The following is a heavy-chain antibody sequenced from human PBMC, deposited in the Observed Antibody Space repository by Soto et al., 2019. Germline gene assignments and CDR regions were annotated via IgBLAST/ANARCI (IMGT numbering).Heavy chain of an antibody. J-gene: IGHJ4*02. Sequence: ASVKVSCKASGYTFTGYYMHWVRQAPGQGLEWMGWINPNSGGTNYAQKFQGWVTMTRDTSISTACMELSRLRSDDTAVYYCAREVDSSSVLGFWGQGTLVTVSS. CDR2: INPNSGGT. CDR1: GYTFTGYY. V-gene: IGHV1-2*04. CDR3: AREVDSSSVLGF. D-gene: IGHD6-13*01.